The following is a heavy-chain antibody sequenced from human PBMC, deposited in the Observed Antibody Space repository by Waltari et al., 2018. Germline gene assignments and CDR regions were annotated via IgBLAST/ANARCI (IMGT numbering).Heavy chain of an antibody. CDR1: GGHFSRYT. Sequence: VQLVQSGAEVKKPGSSVKVSCKASGGHFSRYTISWVRQPPGQGLEWMGRIIPILGIANYAQKFQGRVTITADKSTSTAYMELSSLRSEDTAVYYCAKIVVVPAAGNWFDPWGQGTLVTVSS. V-gene: IGHV1-69*02. CDR3: AKIVVVPAAGNWFDP. CDR2: IIPILGIA. J-gene: IGHJ5*02. D-gene: IGHD2-2*01.